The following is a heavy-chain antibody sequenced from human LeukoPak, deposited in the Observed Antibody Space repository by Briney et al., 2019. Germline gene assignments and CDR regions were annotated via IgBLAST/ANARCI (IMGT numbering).Heavy chain of an antibody. D-gene: IGHD3-10*01. CDR1: GGTFSSYA. V-gene: IGHV1-69*06. CDR2: IIPIFGTA. J-gene: IGHJ4*02. Sequence: SVKVSCKASGGTFSSYAISWVRQAPGQGLEWMGGIIPIFGTANYAQKFQGRVTITADKSTSTAYMELSSLRSEDTAVYYCASGPVRGVTMHDLYDYWGQGTLVTVSS. CDR3: ASGPVRGVTMHDLYDY.